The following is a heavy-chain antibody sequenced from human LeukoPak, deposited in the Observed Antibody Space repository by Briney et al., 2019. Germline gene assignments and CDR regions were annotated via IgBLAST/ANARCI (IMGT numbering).Heavy chain of an antibody. CDR3: ARARDIVVVPAAKGPSLMYNWFDP. Sequence: SETLSLTCAVSGGSISSGGYYWSWIRQHPGEGLEWIGYIYYSGSTYYNPSLKSRVTISVDTSKNQFSLKLSSVTAADTAVYYCARARDIVVVPAAKGPSLMYNWFDPWGQGTLVTVSS. V-gene: IGHV4-31*11. D-gene: IGHD2-2*01. CDR1: GGSISSGGYY. CDR2: IYYSGST. J-gene: IGHJ5*02.